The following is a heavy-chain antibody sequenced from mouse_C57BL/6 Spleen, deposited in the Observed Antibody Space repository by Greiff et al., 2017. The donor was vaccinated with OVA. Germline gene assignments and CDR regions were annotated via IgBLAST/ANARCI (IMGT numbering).Heavy chain of an antibody. CDR2: IYPGDGDT. CDR1: GYAFSSSW. J-gene: IGHJ2*01. D-gene: IGHD1-1*01. V-gene: IGHV1-82*01. CDR3: ARSTAVVANDY. Sequence: VKLMESGPELVKPGASVKISCKASGYAFSSSWMNWVKQRPGKGLEWIGRIYPGDGDTNYNGKFKGKATLTADKSSSTAYMQLSSLTSEDSAVYFCARSTAVVANDYWGQGTTLTVSS.